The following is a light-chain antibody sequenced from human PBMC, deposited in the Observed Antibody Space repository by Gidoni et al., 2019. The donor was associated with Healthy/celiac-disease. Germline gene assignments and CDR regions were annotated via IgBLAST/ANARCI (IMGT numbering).Light chain of an antibody. CDR1: QDISNY. J-gene: IGKJ2*01. CDR2: DES. V-gene: IGKV1-33*01. Sequence: IQMTQSPSSLSASVGDRVTITCQASQDISNYLNWYQQKPGKAPKLLIYDESNLETGVPSRFSGSGSGTDFTFTISSMQPEDIATYYCQQYDNLPPYTFGQGTKLEIK. CDR3: QQYDNLPPYT.